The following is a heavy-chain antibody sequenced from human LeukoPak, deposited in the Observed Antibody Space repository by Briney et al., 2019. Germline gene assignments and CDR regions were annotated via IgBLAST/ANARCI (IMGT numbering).Heavy chain of an antibody. V-gene: IGHV3-23*01. CDR3: ARDRYYYDSSGYGYAFDI. D-gene: IGHD3-22*01. Sequence: GGSLRLSCAASGFTFSSYAMSWVRQAPGKGLEWVSAISGSGGSTYYADSVKGRFTISRDNSKNTLYLQMNSLRAEDTAVYYCARDRYYYDSSGYGYAFDIRGQGTMVTVSS. J-gene: IGHJ3*02. CDR1: GFTFSSYA. CDR2: ISGSGGST.